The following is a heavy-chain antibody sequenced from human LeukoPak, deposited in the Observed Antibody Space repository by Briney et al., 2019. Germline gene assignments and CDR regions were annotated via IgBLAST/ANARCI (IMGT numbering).Heavy chain of an antibody. J-gene: IGHJ4*02. V-gene: IGHV4-59*01. CDR2: IYDSGSP. Sequence: SETLSLTCTVSGGSISNYFWSWIRQPPGKELEWIAYIYDSGSPSYNPSLKSRVTITMDMFKNQISLKLTSVTAADTAVYYCAKVDWREYNFDSWGQGALVTVSS. D-gene: IGHD3/OR15-3a*01. CDR3: AKVDWREYNFDS. CDR1: GGSISNYF.